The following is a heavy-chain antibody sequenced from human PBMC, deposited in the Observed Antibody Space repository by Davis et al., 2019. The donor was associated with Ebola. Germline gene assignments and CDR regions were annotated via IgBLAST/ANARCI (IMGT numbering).Heavy chain of an antibody. CDR2: INPSGGST. V-gene: IGHV1-46*01. CDR1: GGIFSSFS. D-gene: IGHD4-17*01. Sequence: ASVKVSCKAAGGIFSSFSLSWVRQAPGQGLEWMGIINPSGGSTSYAQKFQGRVTMTRDTSTSTVYMELSSLRSEDTAVYYCASSLMTTVPEGDYWGQGTLVTVSS. CDR3: ASSLMTTVPEGDY. J-gene: IGHJ4*02.